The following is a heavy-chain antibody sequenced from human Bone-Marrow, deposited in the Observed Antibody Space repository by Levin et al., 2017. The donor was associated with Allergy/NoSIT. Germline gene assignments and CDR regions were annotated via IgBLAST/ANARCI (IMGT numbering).Heavy chain of an antibody. CDR2: IYESGST. CDR1: GGSIISGDYS. V-gene: IGHV4-30-2*01. Sequence: SETLSLTCAVSGGSIISGDYSWSWIRQTPGRGLEWLGFIYESGSTDYNPSLKGRVAISVDRSKNQFSLKLSSVTAADTAIYYCARGESSTVAWFDPWGQGTLVTVSP. CDR3: ARGESSTVAWFDP. D-gene: IGHD6-6*01. J-gene: IGHJ5*02.